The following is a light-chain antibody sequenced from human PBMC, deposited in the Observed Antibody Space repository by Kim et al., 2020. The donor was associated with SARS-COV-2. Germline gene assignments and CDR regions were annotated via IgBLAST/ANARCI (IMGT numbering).Light chain of an antibody. J-gene: IGLJ3*02. V-gene: IGLV3-21*04. CDR2: YDS. Sequence: PGKKARITWGGNNIGSKGVHWYQRRPGQAPVLVIYYDSDRPSGIPERFSGSNSGNTATLTISRVEAGDEADYYCQVWDSSSDHHWVFGGGTQLTVL. CDR1: NIGSKG. CDR3: QVWDSSSDHHWV.